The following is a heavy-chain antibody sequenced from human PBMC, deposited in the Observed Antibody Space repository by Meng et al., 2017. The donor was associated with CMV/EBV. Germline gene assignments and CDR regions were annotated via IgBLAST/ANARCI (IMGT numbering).Heavy chain of an antibody. D-gene: IGHD5-18*01. CDR2: IIPILGIA. J-gene: IGHJ4*02. Sequence: SVKVSCKASGGTFSSYTISWVRQAPGQGLEWMGRIIPILGIANYAQKFQGRVTITADKSTSTAYMELSSLRSEDTAVYYCAKRKGGYSYGDFDYWGQGTLGTVSS. CDR1: GGTFSSYT. CDR3: AKRKGGYSYGDFDY. V-gene: IGHV1-69*02.